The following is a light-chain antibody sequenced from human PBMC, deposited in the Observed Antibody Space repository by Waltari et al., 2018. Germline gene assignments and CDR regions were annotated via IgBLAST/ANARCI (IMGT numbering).Light chain of an antibody. J-gene: IGKJ2*01. CDR2: KAS. V-gene: IGKV1-39*01. CDR3: QQAYSVPYT. Sequence: DIQMTQSPSSLSASVGDRVTITCRASHNINIFLNWYQQKPGEGPKLLIDKASNMEGGVPSRFSGSGSGTEFSLSISSLQPDDFATYFCQQAYSVPYTFGQGTNL. CDR1: HNINIF.